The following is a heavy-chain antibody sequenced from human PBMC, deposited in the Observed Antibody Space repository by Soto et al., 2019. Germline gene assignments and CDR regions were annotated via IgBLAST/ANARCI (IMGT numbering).Heavy chain of an antibody. Sequence: GGSLRLSCAASGFSFTTYVMHWVRQAPGKGLEWVAVISHDGSYKYYGDAVKGRFTISRDTSKNAVYLEMNSLRPEDTAVCYCARSSGYCSGGSYYSRYYGMDVWGQGTTVTVSS. V-gene: IGHV3-30*03. CDR3: ARSSGYCSGGSYYSRYYGMDV. CDR1: GFSFTTYV. CDR2: ISHDGSYK. D-gene: IGHD2-15*01. J-gene: IGHJ6*02.